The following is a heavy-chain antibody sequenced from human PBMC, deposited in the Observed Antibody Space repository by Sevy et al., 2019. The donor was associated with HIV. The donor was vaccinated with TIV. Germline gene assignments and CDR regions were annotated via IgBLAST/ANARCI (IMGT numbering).Heavy chain of an antibody. J-gene: IGHJ4*02. D-gene: IGHD1-26*01. Sequence: SETLSLTCAVSDYSISSGYYWGWIRQPPGKGLEWLGSILHSGSIYYNPSLNSRVTISVDTSKNQFSLKLHSVTAADTAVYYCARGGSIVTARDYFDHWGQGVLVTVSS. CDR2: ILHSGSI. V-gene: IGHV4-38-2*01. CDR1: DYSISSGYY. CDR3: ARGGSIVTARDYFDH.